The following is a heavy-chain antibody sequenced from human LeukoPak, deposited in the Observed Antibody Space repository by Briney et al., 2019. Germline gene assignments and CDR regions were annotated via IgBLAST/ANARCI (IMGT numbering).Heavy chain of an antibody. V-gene: IGHV4-30-2*01. J-gene: IGHJ4*02. D-gene: IGHD4-11*01. CDR2: IYHSGST. CDR3: ARVVSNYYFDY. Sequence: PSETPSLTCAVSGGSISSGGYSWSWIRQPPGKGLEWIGYIYHSGSTYYNPSLKSRVTISVDRSKNQFSLKLSSVTAADTAVYYCARVVSNYYFDYWGQGTLVTVSS. CDR1: GGSISSGGYS.